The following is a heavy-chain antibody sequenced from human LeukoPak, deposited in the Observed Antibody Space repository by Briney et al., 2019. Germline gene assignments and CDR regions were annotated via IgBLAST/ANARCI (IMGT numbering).Heavy chain of an antibody. V-gene: IGHV3-30*09. CDR3: AKDVGKWESLHFFDY. D-gene: IGHD1-26*01. J-gene: IGHJ4*02. CDR1: GFIFSNYN. CDR2: ISYDGISE. Sequence: GRSLRLSCAASGFIFSNYNMHWVRQAPGKGLEWVAFISYDGISEHYADSVKGRFGISRDNSKNTLYLQMNSLRGDDTAVYYCAKDVGKWESLHFFDYWGQGTLVTVSS.